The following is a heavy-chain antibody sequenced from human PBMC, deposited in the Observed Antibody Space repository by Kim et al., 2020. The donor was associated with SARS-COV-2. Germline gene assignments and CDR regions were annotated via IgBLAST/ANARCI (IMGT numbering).Heavy chain of an antibody. CDR2: IYYSGST. CDR3: ARDRAYGMDV. CDR1: GGSISSYY. Sequence: SETLSLTCTVSGGSISSYYWSWIRQPPGKGLEWIGYIYYSGSTNYNPSLKSRVTISVDTSKNQFSLRLSSVTAADTAVYYCARDRAYGMDVWGQGTTVTVSS. V-gene: IGHV4-59*13. J-gene: IGHJ6*02.